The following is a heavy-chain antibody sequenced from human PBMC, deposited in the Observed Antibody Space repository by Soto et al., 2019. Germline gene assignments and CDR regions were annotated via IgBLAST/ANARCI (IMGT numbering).Heavy chain of an antibody. J-gene: IGHJ1*01. Sequence: QVQLVESGGGVVQPGRSLRLSCAASGFTFSSYAMHWVRQAPGKGLEWVAVISYDGSNQYYADSVKGRFTISRDNSKNTLYLQMNSLRAEDTAVYYCAREARRYSSGWYPDRRYFQHWGQGTLVTVSS. V-gene: IGHV3-30-3*01. D-gene: IGHD6-19*01. CDR2: ISYDGSNQ. CDR3: AREARRYSSGWYPDRRYFQH. CDR1: GFTFSSYA.